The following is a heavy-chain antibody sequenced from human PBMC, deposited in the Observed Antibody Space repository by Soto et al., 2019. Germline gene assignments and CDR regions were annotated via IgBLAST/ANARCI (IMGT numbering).Heavy chain of an antibody. V-gene: IGHV3-21*04. CDR2: ISFSGDYI. Sequence: GGSLRLSCAVSGFPLEKYGMNWVRQAPGKGLEWVSSISFSGDYIYYADSVKGRFTISRDNSINTVYLQWTSLKTADTGMYFCARGYYDSGHGYDLWGQGTQVTVSS. CDR1: GFPLEKYG. J-gene: IGHJ5*02. D-gene: IGHD3-10*01. CDR3: ARGYYDSGHGYDL.